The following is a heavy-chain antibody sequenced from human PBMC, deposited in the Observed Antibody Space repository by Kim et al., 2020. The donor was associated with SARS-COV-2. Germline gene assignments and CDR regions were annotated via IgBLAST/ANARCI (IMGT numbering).Heavy chain of an antibody. J-gene: IGHJ4*02. CDR2: FYPGDSVT. CDR1: GYSFTSYW. CDR3: ARGEGEMANYFDY. D-gene: IGHD5-12*01. V-gene: IGHV5-51*04. Sequence: GESLKISCKGSGYSFTSYWIGWVRQMPGKGLEWMGIFYPGDSVTEYSPSFQGQVTISAAKPISTPYLQWSSLKASDTAMYYCARGEGEMANYFDYWGQGTLVTVSS.